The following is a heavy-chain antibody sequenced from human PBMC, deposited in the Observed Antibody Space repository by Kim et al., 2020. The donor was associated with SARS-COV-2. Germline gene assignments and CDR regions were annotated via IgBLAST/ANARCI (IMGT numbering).Heavy chain of an antibody. CDR2: IKQDGSEK. Sequence: GGSLRLSCAASGFTFSSYWMSWVRQAPGKGLEWVANIKQDGSEKYYVDSVKGRFTISRDNAKNSLYLQMNSLRAEDTAVYYCARDEGLDYSNYLRREDYYGMDVWGQGTTVTVSS. J-gene: IGHJ6*02. CDR3: ARDEGLDYSNYLRREDYYGMDV. CDR1: GFTFSSYW. V-gene: IGHV3-7*01. D-gene: IGHD4-4*01.